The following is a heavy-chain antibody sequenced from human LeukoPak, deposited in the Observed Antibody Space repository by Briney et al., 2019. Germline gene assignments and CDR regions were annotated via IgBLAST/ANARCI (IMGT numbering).Heavy chain of an antibody. Sequence: HPGGSLRLSCAASGFTFSSYAMHWVRQAPGKGLEWVAVISYDGSNKYYADSVKGRFTISRDNSKNTLYLQMNSLRAEDTAVYYCARDGAFECFGELLSPSSHFDYWGQGTLVTVSS. CDR1: GFTFSSYA. CDR2: ISYDGSNK. D-gene: IGHD3-10*01. V-gene: IGHV3-30-3*01. J-gene: IGHJ4*02. CDR3: ARDGAFECFGELLSPSSHFDY.